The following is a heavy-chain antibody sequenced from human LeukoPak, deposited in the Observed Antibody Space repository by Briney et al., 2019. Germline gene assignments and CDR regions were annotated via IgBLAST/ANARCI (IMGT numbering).Heavy chain of an antibody. CDR2: ISGSGGST. V-gene: IGHV3-23*01. D-gene: IGHD6-6*01. CDR1: GFTFSSYA. Sequence: PGGSLRLSCAASGFTFSSYAMSWVRQAPGKGLEWVSAISGSGGSTYYADSVKGRFTISRDNSKNTPYLQMNSLGAEDTAVYYCAKGDIAARHQDAFDIWGQGTMVTVSS. CDR3: AKGDIAARHQDAFDI. J-gene: IGHJ3*02.